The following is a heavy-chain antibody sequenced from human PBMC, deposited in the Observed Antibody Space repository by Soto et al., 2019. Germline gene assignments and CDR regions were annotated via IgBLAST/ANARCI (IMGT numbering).Heavy chain of an antibody. Sequence: SETLSLTCAVYGGSFSGYYWSWIRQPPGKGLEWIGEINHSGSTNYNPSLKSRVTISVDTSKNQFSLKLSSVTAADTAVYYCARTTVELGIDDAFDIWGQGTMVTVSS. V-gene: IGHV4-34*01. CDR3: ARTTVELGIDDAFDI. CDR1: GGSFSGYY. CDR2: INHSGST. D-gene: IGHD3-10*01. J-gene: IGHJ3*02.